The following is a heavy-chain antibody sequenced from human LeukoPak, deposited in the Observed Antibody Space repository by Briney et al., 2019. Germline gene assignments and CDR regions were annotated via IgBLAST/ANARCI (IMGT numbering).Heavy chain of an antibody. CDR1: GGTFSNSV. D-gene: IGHD1-26*01. CDR3: ATGRLYSGIRDGIPRPFYYFDS. V-gene: IGHV1-69*05. CDR2: VIPMFGTS. J-gene: IGHJ4*02. Sequence: SVKVSCKASGGTFSNSVVDWVRQAPGQGLQWMGGVIPMFGTSTYAQMFQGRVAINTDESTNTIYMELNSLGSEDTAIYYCATGRLYSGIRDGIPRPFYYFDSWGQGTLVTVSS.